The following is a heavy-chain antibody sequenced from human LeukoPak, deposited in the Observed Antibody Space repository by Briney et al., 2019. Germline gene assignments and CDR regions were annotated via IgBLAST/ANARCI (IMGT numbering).Heavy chain of an antibody. J-gene: IGHJ6*02. V-gene: IGHV4-61*01. Sequence: SETLSLTCTVSGGSVSSGSYHWSWIRQPPGKGLEWIGYIYYSGSTNYNPSLKSRVTISVDTSKNQFSLKLSSVTAADTAVYYCARDRDVVYGDYVGHGMDVWGQGTTVTVSS. CDR2: IYYSGST. CDR3: ARDRDVVYGDYVGHGMDV. D-gene: IGHD4-17*01. CDR1: GGSVSSGSYH.